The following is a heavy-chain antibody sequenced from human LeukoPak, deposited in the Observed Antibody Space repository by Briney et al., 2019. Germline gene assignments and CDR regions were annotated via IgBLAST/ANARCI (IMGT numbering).Heavy chain of an antibody. CDR1: GFTFSSYE. V-gene: IGHV3-48*03. J-gene: IGHJ5*02. D-gene: IGHD2-15*01. CDR3: AREDMGYCSGGSCYRAWFDP. CDR2: ISSSGSTI. Sequence: PGGSLRLSCAASGFTFSSYEMNWVRQAPGKGLEWVSYISSSGSTIYYADSVKGRFTISRDNAKNSLYLQMNSPRAEDTAVYYCAREDMGYCSGGSCYRAWFDPWGQGTLVTVSS.